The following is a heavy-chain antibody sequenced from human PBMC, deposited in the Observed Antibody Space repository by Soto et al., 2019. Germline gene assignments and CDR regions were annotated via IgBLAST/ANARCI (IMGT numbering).Heavy chain of an antibody. V-gene: IGHV3-33*01. D-gene: IGHD2-2*01. Sequence: QVQLVESGGGVVQPGRSLRLSCAASGFTFSSYGMHWVRQAPGKGLEWVAVIWYDGSNKYYADSVKGRFTISRDNSKNTLYLKMNSLRAEDTAVYYCASSYQLPWWYGMDVWGQGTTVTVSS. CDR3: ASSYQLPWWYGMDV. J-gene: IGHJ6*02. CDR1: GFTFSSYG. CDR2: IWYDGSNK.